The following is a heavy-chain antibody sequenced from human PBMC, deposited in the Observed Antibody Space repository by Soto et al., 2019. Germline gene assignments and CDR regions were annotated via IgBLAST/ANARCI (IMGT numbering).Heavy chain of an antibody. CDR1: GGSIISGGYY. CDR2: IYYSGST. D-gene: IGHD4-17*01. Sequence: SETLSLTCTVSGGSIISGGYYWSWIRQHPGKGLEWIGYIYYSGSTYYNPSLKSRVTISVDTSKNQFSLKLSSVTAADTAVYYCARDHYYGDSNRPRYYYYGMDVWGQGTTVTVSS. J-gene: IGHJ6*02. V-gene: IGHV4-31*03. CDR3: ARDHYYGDSNRPRYYYYGMDV.